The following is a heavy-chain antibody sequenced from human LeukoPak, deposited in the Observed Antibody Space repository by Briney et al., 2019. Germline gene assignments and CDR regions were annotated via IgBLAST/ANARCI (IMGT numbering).Heavy chain of an antibody. CDR3: ARSRGYSSSWYLPINWFDP. V-gene: IGHV7-4-1*02. D-gene: IGHD6-13*01. J-gene: IGHJ5*02. CDR2: INTNTGNP. CDR1: GYTFTSYA. Sequence: GASVKVSCKASGYTFTSYAMNWVRQAPGQGLEWMGWINTNTGNPTYAQGFTGRFVFSLDTSVSTAYLQISSLKAEDTVVYYCARSRGYSSSWYLPINWFDPWGQGTLVTVSS.